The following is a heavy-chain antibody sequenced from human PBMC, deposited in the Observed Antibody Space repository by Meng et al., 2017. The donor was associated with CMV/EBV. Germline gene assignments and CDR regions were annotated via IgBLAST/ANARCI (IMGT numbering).Heavy chain of an antibody. V-gene: IGHV3-74*01. CDR2: INSDGSST. J-gene: IGHJ4*02. Sequence: CTASGFPFSSYWMHWVRQAPGKGLVWVSRINSDGSSTSYADSVKGRFTISRDNAKNTLYLQMNSLRADDTAVYYCASPPGYSSGWYLNWGQGTLVTVSS. D-gene: IGHD6-19*01. CDR3: ASPPGYSSGWYLN. CDR1: GFPFSSYW.